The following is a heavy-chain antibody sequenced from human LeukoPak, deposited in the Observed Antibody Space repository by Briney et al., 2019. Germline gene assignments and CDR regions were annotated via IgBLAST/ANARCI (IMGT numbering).Heavy chain of an antibody. CDR2: ISGSGGST. V-gene: IGHV3-23*01. CDR3: AKGMVRGVIITVPFDY. D-gene: IGHD3-10*01. J-gene: IGHJ4*02. Sequence: GGSLRLSCAASGFTFSSYAMSWVRQAPGKGLEWVSAISGSGGSTYYADSVKGRFTISRDNSKNTLYLQMNSLRAEDTAVYYCAKGMVRGVIITVPFDYWGQGTLVTVSS. CDR1: GFTFSSYA.